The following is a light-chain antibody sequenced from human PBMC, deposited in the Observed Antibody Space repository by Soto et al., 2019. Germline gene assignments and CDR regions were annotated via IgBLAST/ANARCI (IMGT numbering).Light chain of an antibody. J-gene: IGLJ1*01. CDR2: EVS. Sequence: QSALTQPPSVSGSPGQSITISCTGTSSDVGAYDYVSWYQQHPDKAPKLMISEVSNRPSGVSNRFSGSKSVNTATLTISGLQAEDEADYYCSSYTSSSTRVFGTGTKLTVL. CDR3: SSYTSSSTRV. V-gene: IGLV2-14*03. CDR1: SSDVGAYDY.